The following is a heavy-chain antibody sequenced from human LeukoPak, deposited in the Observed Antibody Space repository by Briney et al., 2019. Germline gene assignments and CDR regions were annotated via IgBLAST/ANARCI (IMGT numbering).Heavy chain of an antibody. Sequence: PGGSLRLSCAASGFTFSSYGMSWVRQAPGKGLEWVAYITLSRTTIYYADSVKGRFTISRDNAKNSLYLQMNSLRAEDTAVYYCARGSPEYYDILTGYYRGADHAFDIWGQGTMVTVSS. D-gene: IGHD3-9*01. CDR3: ARGSPEYYDILTGYYRGADHAFDI. V-gene: IGHV3-48*01. CDR2: ITLSRTTI. J-gene: IGHJ3*02. CDR1: GFTFSSYG.